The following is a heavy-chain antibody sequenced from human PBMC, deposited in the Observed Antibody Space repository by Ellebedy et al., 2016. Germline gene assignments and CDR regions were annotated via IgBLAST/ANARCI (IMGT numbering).Heavy chain of an antibody. CDR3: ARDRITGVGMWYFDL. V-gene: IGHV3-53*01. CDR1: GLTFSDAW. D-gene: IGHD1-14*01. J-gene: IGHJ2*01. CDR2: ITGDTGTT. Sequence: ETLSLTCAASGLTFSDAWLNWVRQAPGKGPEWVSAITGDTGTTYYADSVKGRFTISRDNSKNTLYLQMNSLRVEDTAIYYCARDRITGVGMWYFDLWGRGTLVTVSS.